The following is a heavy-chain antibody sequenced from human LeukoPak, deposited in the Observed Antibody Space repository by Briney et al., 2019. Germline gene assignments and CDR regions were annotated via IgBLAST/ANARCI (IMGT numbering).Heavy chain of an antibody. V-gene: IGHV3-21*04. CDR3: ARRVGGSSNMDV. Sequence: GGSLRLSCAASGFTFSSYSMNWVRQAPGKGLEWVSSISSSSSYIYYADSVKGRFTISRDNAKNSLYLQMNSLRAEDTAMYYCARRVGGSSNMDVWGEGTTVTVSS. CDR1: GFTFSSYS. J-gene: IGHJ6*04. CDR2: ISSSSSYI. D-gene: IGHD6-13*01.